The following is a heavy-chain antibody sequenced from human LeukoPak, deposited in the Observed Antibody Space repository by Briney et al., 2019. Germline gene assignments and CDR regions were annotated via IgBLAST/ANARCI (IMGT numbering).Heavy chain of an antibody. D-gene: IGHD3-3*01. CDR1: GGSISSYY. V-gene: IGHV4-59*01. CDR2: IYYSGST. CDR3: ARVNRRYYDFWSVYNYNWFDP. Sequence: PSETLSLTCTVSGGSISSYYWSWIRQPPGKGLEWIGYIYYSGSTNYNPSLKSRVTISVDTSKNQFSLKLSSVTAADTAVYYCARVNRRYYDFWSVYNYNWFDPWGQGTLVTVSS. J-gene: IGHJ5*02.